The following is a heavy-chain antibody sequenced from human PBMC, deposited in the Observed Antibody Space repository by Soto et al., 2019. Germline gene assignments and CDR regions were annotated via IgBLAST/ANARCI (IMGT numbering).Heavy chain of an antibody. V-gene: IGHV3-30*18. CDR3: VKDGGYCSSSTCYAPRNHYFDS. Sequence: GSLRLSCAASGFTFSSYGMHWVRQAPGKGLEWVAVISYDGSNKYYADSVKGRFTISRDNSKNTLYLQMNSLRAGDTAVYYCVKDGGYCSSSTCYAPRNHYFDSWGQGTLVTVSS. CDR2: ISYDGSNK. CDR1: GFTFSSYG. D-gene: IGHD2-2*01. J-gene: IGHJ4*02.